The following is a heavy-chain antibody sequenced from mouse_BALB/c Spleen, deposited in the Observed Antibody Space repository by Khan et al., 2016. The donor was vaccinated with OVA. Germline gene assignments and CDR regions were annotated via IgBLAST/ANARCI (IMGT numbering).Heavy chain of an antibody. CDR1: GYTFTYYV. Sequence: QMQLEESGPELVKPGASVKMSCKASGYTFTYYVITWVKQRTGQGLEWIGEIYPGSDNAYYNERFKGKATLTADKSSNTTHMQLSSLTSEDSVVYFCARGDGYYVYFDYWGQGTTRTVSS. CDR2: IYPGSDNA. CDR3: ARGDGYYVYFDY. D-gene: IGHD2-3*01. V-gene: IGHV1-81*01. J-gene: IGHJ2*01.